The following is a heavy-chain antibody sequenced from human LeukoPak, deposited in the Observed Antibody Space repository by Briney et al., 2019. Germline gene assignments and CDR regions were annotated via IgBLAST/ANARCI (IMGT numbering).Heavy chain of an antibody. CDR2: ISWNSGSI. D-gene: IGHD4/OR15-4a*01. CDR1: GFTFDDYA. CDR3: ARINANDAFDI. Sequence: SLRLSCAASGFTFDDYAMHWVRQAPGEGLEWVSGISWNSGSIGYADSVKGRFTISRDNAKNSLYLQMDSLRAEDPAVYYCARINANDAFDIWGESTMVTVSS. V-gene: IGHV3-9*01. J-gene: IGHJ3*02.